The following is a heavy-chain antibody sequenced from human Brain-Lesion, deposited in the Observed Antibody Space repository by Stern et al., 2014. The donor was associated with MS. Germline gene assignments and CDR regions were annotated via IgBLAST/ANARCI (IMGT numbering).Heavy chain of an antibody. CDR3: ARGRVVPGFQYYATDV. CDR1: GGSISSGGYY. J-gene: IGHJ6*02. V-gene: IGHV4-61*02. D-gene: IGHD2-2*01. CDR2: IFNSGST. Sequence: QVQLVESGPGLVKPSQTLSLSCTVSGGSISSGGYYWSWIRQPAGKGLEWIGRIFNSGSTSYQPSLKSRGTLSIDTSTKQFSLKLNPMTAADTAVYYCARGRVVPGFQYYATDVWGQGTTVIVSS.